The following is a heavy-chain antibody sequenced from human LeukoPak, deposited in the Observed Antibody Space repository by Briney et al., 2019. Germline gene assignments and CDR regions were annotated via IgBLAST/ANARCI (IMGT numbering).Heavy chain of an antibody. CDR2: INPNSGDT. V-gene: IGHV1-2*06. D-gene: IGHD1-26*01. CDR3: AREIRRGAGDWFDP. Sequence: ASVKVSCKASGYTLTTYHLHWVRQAPGQGLEWMGRINPNSGDTNYAQKFQGRVTMTTDTSISTAYMDLSGLRSDDTAMYYCAREIRRGAGDWFDPWGQGTLVTVSS. CDR1: GYTLTTYH. J-gene: IGHJ5*02.